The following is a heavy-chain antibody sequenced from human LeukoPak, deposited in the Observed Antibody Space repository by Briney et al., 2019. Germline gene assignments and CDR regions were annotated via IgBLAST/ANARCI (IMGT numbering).Heavy chain of an antibody. V-gene: IGHV4-39*01. Sequence: SETLSLTCTVSGGSVSGTSYFWGWFRQPPRKGLEWIGSIYYRGSTYYNPSLKSRVTISVDTSKSQFSLRLMSVTSADTAVYYCARSPSGPNPFDPWGQGTLVTVSS. CDR3: ARSPSGPNPFDP. J-gene: IGHJ5*02. CDR2: IYYRGST. CDR1: GGSVSGTSYF.